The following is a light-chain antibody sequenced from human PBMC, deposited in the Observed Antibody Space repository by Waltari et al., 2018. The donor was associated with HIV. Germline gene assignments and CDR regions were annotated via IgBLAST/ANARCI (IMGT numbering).Light chain of an antibody. J-gene: IGLJ3*02. CDR2: KDR. V-gene: IGLV3-16*01. Sequence: SYELTQPPSVSVSLGQMARITCSGEALPKKYAYWYQQKPGQAPVLVIYKDRERPSGIPERFSGSSSGTIVTLTISGVQAEDEADYYCLSGDSSGSYWVFGGGTKLTVL. CDR3: LSGDSSGSYWV. CDR1: ALPKKY.